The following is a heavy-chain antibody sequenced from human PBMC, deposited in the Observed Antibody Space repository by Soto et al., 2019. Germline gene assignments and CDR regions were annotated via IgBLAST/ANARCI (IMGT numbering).Heavy chain of an antibody. CDR2: IYYRGST. CDR3: SRHASWLRITFGGAYAFDI. D-gene: IGHD3-16*01. Sequence: QLQLQESGPGLVKPSETRSLTCTVSVGSISSSSYYWGWIRQPPGKGLEWIGSIYYRGSTYYNPSLKSRVTISVDTSKNQFSLKLSSVTAADTAVYYCSRHASWLRITFGGAYAFDIWGQGTMVTVSS. CDR1: VGSISSSSYY. V-gene: IGHV4-39*01. J-gene: IGHJ3*02.